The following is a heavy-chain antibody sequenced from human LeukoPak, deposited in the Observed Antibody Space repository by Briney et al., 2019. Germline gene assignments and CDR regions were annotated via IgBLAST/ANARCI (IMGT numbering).Heavy chain of an antibody. V-gene: IGHV3-23*01. J-gene: IGHJ4*02. CDR2: ISGSGDST. CDR3: AKDRVFWSGYMYYFDC. CDR1: GFTFSSYA. Sequence: GGSLRLSCAASGFTFSSYAMSWVRQAPGKGLEWVSAISGSGDSTYYADSVKGRFTISRGNSKNTLFLQMDNLRAEDTAIYYCAKDRVFWSGYMYYFDCWGQGTLVTVSS. D-gene: IGHD3-3*01.